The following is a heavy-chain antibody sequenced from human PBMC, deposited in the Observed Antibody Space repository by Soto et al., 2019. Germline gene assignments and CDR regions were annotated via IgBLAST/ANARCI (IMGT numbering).Heavy chain of an antibody. J-gene: IGHJ4*02. Sequence: PSETLSLTCAVSGGSISSSNWWSWVRQPPGKGLEWIGEIYHSGSTNYNPYLKSRVTISVDKSKNQFSLKLSSVTAADTAVYYCAREYSSGWYVIDYWGQGTLVTVSS. D-gene: IGHD6-19*01. CDR1: GGSISSSNW. V-gene: IGHV4-4*02. CDR3: AREYSSGWYVIDY. CDR2: IYHSGST.